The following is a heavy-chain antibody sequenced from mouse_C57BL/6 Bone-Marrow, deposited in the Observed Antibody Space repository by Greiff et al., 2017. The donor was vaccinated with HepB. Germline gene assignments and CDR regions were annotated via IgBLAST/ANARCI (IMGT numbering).Heavy chain of an antibody. D-gene: IGHD3-2*02. CDR3: TRKGTAQALDY. J-gene: IGHJ2*01. Sequence: VQLQQSGAELVRPGASVTLSCKASGYTFTDYEMHWVKQTPVHGLEWIGAIDPETGGTAYNQKFKGQAILTADKSSSTAYMELRSLTSEDSAVYYCTRKGTAQALDYWGQGTTLTVSS. V-gene: IGHV1-15*01. CDR1: GYTFTDYE. CDR2: IDPETGGT.